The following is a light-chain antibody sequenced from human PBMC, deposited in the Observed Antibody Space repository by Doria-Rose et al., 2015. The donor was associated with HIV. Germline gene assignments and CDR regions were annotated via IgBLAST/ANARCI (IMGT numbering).Light chain of an antibody. CDR2: AAS. CDR3: QQYYSYPPT. J-gene: IGKJ1*01. CDR1: QDISNY. V-gene: IGKV1-8*01. Sequence: AIRVTQSPSSLSASTGDRVTITCRASQDISNYLAWYQQKPGKAPKLLIYAASTLQSGVPSRFSGSGSGTDLTLTISYLQSEDFATYYCQQYYSYPPTFGQGTKVEVK.